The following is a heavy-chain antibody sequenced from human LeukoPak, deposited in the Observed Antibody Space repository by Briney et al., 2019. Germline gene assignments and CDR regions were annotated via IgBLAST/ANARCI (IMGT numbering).Heavy chain of an antibody. J-gene: IGHJ5*02. Sequence: AASVKVSCKASGYTFASYGITWVRQAPGQGLEWMEWISGYNGNTKYAQRFQGRVTMTTDTSTSTAYMELRSLRSDDTAVYYCARDRVFDGRDSSWLFWFDPWGQGTLVTVSS. CDR3: ARDRVFDGRDSSWLFWFDP. D-gene: IGHD6-13*01. V-gene: IGHV1-18*04. CDR1: GYTFASYG. CDR2: ISGYNGNT.